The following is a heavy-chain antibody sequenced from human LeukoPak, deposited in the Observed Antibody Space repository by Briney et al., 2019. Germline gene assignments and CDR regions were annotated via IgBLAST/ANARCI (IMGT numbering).Heavy chain of an antibody. V-gene: IGHV4-59*08. J-gene: IGHJ4*02. CDR3: ARYYDRPGFDY. D-gene: IGHD3-16*01. CDR1: NGSVRSYY. CDR2: IYYSGST. Sequence: SETLSLTCTVSNGSVRSYYWGWVRQSPGKGLEWIGYIYYSGSTNYNPSLKSRVTISIHTSRNQFSLMLSSVTAADTAMYYCARYYDRPGFDYWGQGTLVTVSS.